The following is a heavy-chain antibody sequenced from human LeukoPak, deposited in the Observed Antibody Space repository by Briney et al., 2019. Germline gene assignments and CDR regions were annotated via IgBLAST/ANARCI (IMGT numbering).Heavy chain of an antibody. CDR1: GFTFSSYV. Sequence: PGGSLRLSCAASGFTFSSYVMSWVRQAPGKGLEWVSGISGSGGSTYYADSVKGRFTISRDNSKNTLCLQMNSLRAEDTAVYYCAKTRQDYYDSSGYAFDIWGQGTMVIVSS. CDR3: AKTRQDYYDSSGYAFDI. J-gene: IGHJ3*02. D-gene: IGHD3-22*01. CDR2: ISGSGGST. V-gene: IGHV3-23*01.